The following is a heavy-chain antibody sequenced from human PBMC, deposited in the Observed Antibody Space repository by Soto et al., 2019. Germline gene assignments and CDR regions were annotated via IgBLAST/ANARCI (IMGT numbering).Heavy chain of an antibody. CDR1: GGSISSYY. V-gene: IGHV4-4*07. J-gene: IGHJ4*02. CDR3: ARALPTYYYDSSGYYRDIYFDY. Sequence: SETLSLTCTVSGGSISSYYWSWIRQPAGKGLGWIGRIYTSGSTNYNPSLKSRVTMSVDTSKNQFSLKLSSVTAADTAVYYCARALPTYYYDSSGYYRDIYFDYWGQGTLVTVSS. CDR2: IYTSGST. D-gene: IGHD3-22*01.